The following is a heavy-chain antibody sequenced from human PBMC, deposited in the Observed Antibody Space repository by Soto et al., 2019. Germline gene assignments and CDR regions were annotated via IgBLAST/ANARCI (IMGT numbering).Heavy chain of an antibody. CDR2: IWYDGSNK. Sequence: GGSLRLSCAASGFIFSTYGMHWVRQAPGKGLEWVAIIWYDGSNKYYADSVKGRFTISRDNSKNTLFLQMNDLRAEDTAVYYCATDFTPNYMDVWGTGTRVTVSS. J-gene: IGHJ6*03. CDR3: ATDFTPNYMDV. D-gene: IGHD2-21*01. CDR1: GFIFSTYG. V-gene: IGHV3-33*01.